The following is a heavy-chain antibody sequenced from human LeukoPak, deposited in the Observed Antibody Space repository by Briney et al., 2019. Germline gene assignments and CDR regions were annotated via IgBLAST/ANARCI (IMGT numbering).Heavy chain of an antibody. CDR1: GFTFSDYY. Sequence: GGSLRLSCAASGFTFSDYYMSWVRQAPGKGLEWVANIKQDGSEKYYVDSVKGRFTISRDNAKNSLYLQMNSLRAEDTAVYYCARMVVTYYDILTGYSTSKKYYFDYWGQGTLVTVSS. D-gene: IGHD3-9*01. CDR3: ARMVVTYYDILTGYSTSKKYYFDY. J-gene: IGHJ4*02. V-gene: IGHV3-7*03. CDR2: IKQDGSEK.